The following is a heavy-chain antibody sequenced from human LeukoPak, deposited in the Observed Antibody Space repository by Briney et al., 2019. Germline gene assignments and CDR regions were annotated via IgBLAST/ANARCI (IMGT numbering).Heavy chain of an antibody. V-gene: IGHV3-33*06. J-gene: IGHJ4*02. CDR2: IWYDGSNK. CDR3: AKDLGTVTTGPD. Sequence: GGSLRLSCAASGFTFSSYGMHWVRQAPGKGLEWVAVIWYDGSNKYYADSVKGRFTISRDNSKNTLYLQMNSLRVEDTAVYYCAKDLGTVTTGPDWGQGSLVTVSS. D-gene: IGHD4-17*01. CDR1: GFTFSSYG.